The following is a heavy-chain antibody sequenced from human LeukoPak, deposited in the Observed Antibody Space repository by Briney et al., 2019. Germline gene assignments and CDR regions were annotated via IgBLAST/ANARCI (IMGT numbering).Heavy chain of an antibody. D-gene: IGHD3-3*01. CDR2: ISYDGSNK. V-gene: IGHV3-30*03. J-gene: IGHJ5*02. CDR1: GFTFSSYG. Sequence: GGSLRLSCAASGFTFSSYGMHWVRQAPGKGLEWVAVISYDGSNKYYADSVKGRFTISRDNSKNTLYLQMNSLRAEDTAVYYCARTQGYYDFWSGYYPSEQNNWFDPWGQGTLVTVSS. CDR3: ARTQGYYDFWSGYYPSEQNNWFDP.